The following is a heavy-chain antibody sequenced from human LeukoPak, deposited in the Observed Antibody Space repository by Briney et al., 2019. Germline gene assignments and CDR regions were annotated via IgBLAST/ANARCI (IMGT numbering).Heavy chain of an antibody. V-gene: IGHV3-23*01. CDR2: IIGIGGRT. J-gene: IGHJ4*02. CDR1: GFTFSSYA. Sequence: GGSLRLSCAASGFTFSSYAMSWVRQAPGKGLDWVAAIIGIGGRTYYADSVKGRFTISRDNSKNTLYLQMNSLRAEDTAIYYCAKHSGSNHLDYWGQGTLVTVSS. D-gene: IGHD6-6*01. CDR3: AKHSGSNHLDY.